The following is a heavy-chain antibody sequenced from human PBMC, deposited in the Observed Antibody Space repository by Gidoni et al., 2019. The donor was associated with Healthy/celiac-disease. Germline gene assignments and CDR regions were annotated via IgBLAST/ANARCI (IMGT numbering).Heavy chain of an antibody. D-gene: IGHD2-2*02. J-gene: IGHJ4*02. CDR2: IYPGDSDT. CDR3: AREERYCSSTSCYTRPFDY. V-gene: IGHV5-51*03. Sequence: EVQLVQSGAEVKKPGESLKISCKGSGYSFTSYWIGWVRQMPGKGLEWMGIIYPGDSDTRYSPSFQGQVTISADKSISTAYLQWSSLKASDTAMYYCAREERYCSSTSCYTRPFDYWGQGTLVTVSS. CDR1: GYSFTSYW.